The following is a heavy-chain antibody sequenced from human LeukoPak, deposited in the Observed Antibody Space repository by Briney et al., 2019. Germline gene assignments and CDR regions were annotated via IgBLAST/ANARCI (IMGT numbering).Heavy chain of an antibody. CDR2: ISAYNGNT. J-gene: IGHJ5*02. CDR1: GYTFTSYG. V-gene: IGHV1-18*01. CDR3: ARDGQVGATPNWFDP. D-gene: IGHD1-26*01. Sequence: ASVKVSCKASGYTFTSYGISWVRQAPGQGLEWMGWISAYNGNTNYAQKLQGRVTMTTDTSTSTAYMELRSLRSDDTAVYYCARDGQVGATPNWFDPWGQGTLVTASS.